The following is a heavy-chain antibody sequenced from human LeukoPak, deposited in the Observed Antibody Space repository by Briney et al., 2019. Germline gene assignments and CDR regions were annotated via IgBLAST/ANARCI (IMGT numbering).Heavy chain of an antibody. V-gene: IGHV4-38-2*02. J-gene: IGHJ4*02. D-gene: IGHD3-10*01. CDR1: GYSISSGYY. CDR2: IYHSGST. Sequence: SETLSLTCTVSGYSISSGYYWGWIRQPPGKGLEWIGSIYHSGSTYYNPSLKSRVTISVDTSKNQFSLKLSSVTAADTAVYYCARDGMGGSGSYYPDWGQGTLVTVSS. CDR3: ARDGMGGSGSYYPD.